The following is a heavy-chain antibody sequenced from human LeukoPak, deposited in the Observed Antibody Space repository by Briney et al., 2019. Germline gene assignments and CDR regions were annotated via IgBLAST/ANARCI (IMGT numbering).Heavy chain of an antibody. CDR2: INPSGGST. CDR3: AREREEDTATRMAPYDIYYYYGMDV. J-gene: IGHJ6*02. CDR1: GYTFTSYY. Sequence: ASVKVSCKASGYTFTSYYMHWVRQAPGQGLEWMGIINPSGGSTSYAQKFQGRVTITADKSTSTAYMELSSLRSEDTAVYYCAREREEDTATRMAPYDIYYYYGMDVWGQGTTVTVSS. D-gene: IGHD5-18*01. V-gene: IGHV1-46*01.